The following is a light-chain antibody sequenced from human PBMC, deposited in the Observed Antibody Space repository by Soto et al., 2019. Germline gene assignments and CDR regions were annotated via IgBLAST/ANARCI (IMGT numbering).Light chain of an antibody. Sequence: DIQMTQSPSSLSASVGDRVTITCRASQSISSYLNWYQQKPGKAPKLLISAASSLQSGVPSRFSGSGSGTDFTLTISSLQPEDFPTYYCQQSYGTPLTFGGGTKVEIK. V-gene: IGKV1-39*01. CDR3: QQSYGTPLT. J-gene: IGKJ4*01. CDR1: QSISSY. CDR2: AAS.